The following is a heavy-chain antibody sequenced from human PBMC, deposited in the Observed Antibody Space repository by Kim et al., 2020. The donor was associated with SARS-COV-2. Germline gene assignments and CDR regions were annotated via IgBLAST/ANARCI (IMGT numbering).Heavy chain of an antibody. CDR1: GDSVSSNSVT. Sequence: SQTLSLTCAISGDSVSSNSVTWDWIRQSPSRGLEWLGRTSYRSGWPPASADSVPRRLICFFDLCKNRLFLLLYSGAPEVTALYYCARGNKGALDVWGQGT. CDR3: ARGNKGALDV. CDR2: TSYRSGWPP. V-gene: IGHV6-1*01. J-gene: IGHJ6*02.